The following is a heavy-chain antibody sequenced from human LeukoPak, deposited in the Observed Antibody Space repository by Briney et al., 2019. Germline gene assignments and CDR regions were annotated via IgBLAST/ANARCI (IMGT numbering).Heavy chain of an antibody. CDR3: ARQWSRDGYNFVR. CDR1: GGSISSSSYY. V-gene: IGHV4-39*01. D-gene: IGHD5-24*01. Sequence: PSETLSLTCTVSGGSISSSSYYWGWIRQPPGKGLEWIGSIYYSGSTYYIPSLKSRVAISVDTSKNQFSLKVRSVTAADTAVYYCARQWSRDGYNFVRWGQGTMVTVSS. J-gene: IGHJ3*01. CDR2: IYYSGST.